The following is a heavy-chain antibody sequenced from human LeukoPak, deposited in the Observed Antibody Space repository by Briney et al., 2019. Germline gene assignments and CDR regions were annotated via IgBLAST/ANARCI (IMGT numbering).Heavy chain of an antibody. CDR3: ARSITIFGVVGSAGGY. CDR1: GYTFTSYG. J-gene: IGHJ4*02. Sequence: ASVNLSCNASGYTFTSYGISWVRQAPGQGLEWMGWISAYNGNTNYAQKLQGRVTMTTDTSTSTAYMELRSLRSDDTAVYYCARSITIFGVVGSAGGYWGQGTMVTVSS. D-gene: IGHD3-3*01. V-gene: IGHV1-18*01. CDR2: ISAYNGNT.